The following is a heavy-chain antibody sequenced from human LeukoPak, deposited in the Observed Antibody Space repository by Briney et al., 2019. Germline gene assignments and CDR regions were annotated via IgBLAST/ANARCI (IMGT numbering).Heavy chain of an antibody. Sequence: GGSLRLSCAASGITLSVYWMSWVRQAPGKGLEWVANIKQDGSEKYYRDSVQGRFAISRDNAKNSLYLQMNSLRAEDTAVYYCARSGSGYFDYWGLGYLVTVSS. V-gene: IGHV3-7*01. J-gene: IGHJ4*02. CDR2: IKQDGSEK. CDR3: ARSGSGYFDY. CDR1: GITLSVYW.